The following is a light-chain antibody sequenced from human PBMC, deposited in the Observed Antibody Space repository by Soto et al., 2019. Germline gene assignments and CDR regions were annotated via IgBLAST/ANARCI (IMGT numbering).Light chain of an antibody. V-gene: IGKV2-28*01. CDR2: LGS. CDR1: QSLLYRNGNNY. Sequence: EIVMTHSPLSLPVTPGEPASISCRSSQSLLYRNGNNYLDWYLQKPGQSPQVLIYLGSIRASGVPDRFSGSGSGTDFTLKISRVEAEDVGVYYCMQALQTPLTFGGGTRLEI. J-gene: IGKJ4*01. CDR3: MQALQTPLT.